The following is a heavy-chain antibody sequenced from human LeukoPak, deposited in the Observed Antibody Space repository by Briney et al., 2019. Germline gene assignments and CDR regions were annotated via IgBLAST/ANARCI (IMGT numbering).Heavy chain of an antibody. CDR2: ISSSSSTI. CDR1: GFTFSSHS. V-gene: IGHV3-48*02. Sequence: PGGSLRLSCAASGFTFSSHSMNWVRQAPGKGLEWVSYISSSSSTIYYADSVKGRFTISRDNAKNSLYLQMNSLRDEDTAVYYCARARASGRSGFDYWGQGTLVTVSS. D-gene: IGHD2-15*01. J-gene: IGHJ4*02. CDR3: ARARASGRSGFDY.